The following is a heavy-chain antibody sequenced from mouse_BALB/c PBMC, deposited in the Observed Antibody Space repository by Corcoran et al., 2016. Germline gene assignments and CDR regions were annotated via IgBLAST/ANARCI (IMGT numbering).Heavy chain of an antibody. CDR1: GYTFTDYN. V-gene: IGHV1-18*01. J-gene: IGHJ3*01. CDR2: INPNNGGT. CDR3: ARGEYTGRFAY. Sequence: EVLLQQSGPELVKPGASVKIPCKASGYTFTDYNMDWVKQSHGKSLEWIGDINPNNGGTIYNQKFKGKATLTVDKSSSTAYMELRSLTSEDTAVYYWARGEYTGRFAYWGQGTLVTVSA. D-gene: IGHD3-1*01.